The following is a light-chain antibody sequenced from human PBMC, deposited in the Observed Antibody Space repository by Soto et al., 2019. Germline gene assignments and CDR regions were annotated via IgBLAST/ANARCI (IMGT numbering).Light chain of an antibody. Sequence: EIVLTQSPGTLSLSPGERVTLSCRASQSVSSSYLAWYQQKPAQAPRLLIYVASNRATGIPDRFSGSGSGTDLTLTISRLEPEDFAVYYCQQYGGSPPYTFGQGTKLEIK. J-gene: IGKJ2*01. CDR2: VAS. CDR1: QSVSSSY. V-gene: IGKV3-20*01. CDR3: QQYGGSPPYT.